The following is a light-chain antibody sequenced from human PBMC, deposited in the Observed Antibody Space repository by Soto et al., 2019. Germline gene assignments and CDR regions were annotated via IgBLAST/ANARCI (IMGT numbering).Light chain of an antibody. V-gene: IGKV1-27*01. CDR2: SAS. J-gene: IGKJ1*01. Sequence: IQMTQSPSSLSASVGDRVTITCRASPGISNYLAWYQHKPGKVPKLLIYSASTLQSGVPSRFSGSGSGTDFTLTTSSLQPEDVASYYCQKYNSAPRTFGQGTKEEIK. CDR1: PGISNY. CDR3: QKYNSAPRT.